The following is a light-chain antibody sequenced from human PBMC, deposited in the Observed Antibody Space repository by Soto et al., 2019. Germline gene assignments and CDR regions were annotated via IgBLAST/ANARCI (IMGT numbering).Light chain of an antibody. CDR3: QKYGSSPIT. CDR2: GAS. Sequence: TVFTQPPVTRSLSPGGTANLSCMASQSVSSSYLAWYQQKPGQAPRLLIYGASSRATGIPDRFSGSGSGTDFTLTISRLEPEDFAVYYCQKYGSSPITCGKGKRRAIK. V-gene: IGKV3-20*01. CDR1: QSVSSSY. J-gene: IGKJ5*01.